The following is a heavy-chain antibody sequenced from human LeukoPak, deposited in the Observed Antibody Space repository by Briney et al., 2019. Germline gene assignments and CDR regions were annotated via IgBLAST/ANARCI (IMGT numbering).Heavy chain of an antibody. V-gene: IGHV4-30-2*01. D-gene: IGHD6-6*01. CDR1: GGSISSGGYY. CDR3: ARDHVAARLSGFDY. J-gene: IGHJ4*02. Sequence: SETLSLTCTVSGGSISSGGYYWSWIRQPPGKGLEWIGYIYHSGSTYYNPSLKSRVTMSVDRSKNQFSLKLSSVTAADTAVYYCARDHVAARLSGFDYWGQGTLVTVSS. CDR2: IYHSGST.